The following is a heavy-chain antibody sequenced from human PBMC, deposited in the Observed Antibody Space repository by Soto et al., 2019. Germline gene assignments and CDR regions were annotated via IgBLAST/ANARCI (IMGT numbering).Heavy chain of an antibody. J-gene: IGHJ6*02. Sequence: GGSLRLSCAASGFTFSSYGMHWVRQAPGKGLEWVAVISYDGSNKYYADSVKGRFTISRDNSKNTLYLQMNSLRAEDTAVYYCAKDHAASSSWGHYYYYYGMDVWGQGTTVTVSS. CDR3: AKDHAASSSWGHYYYYYGMDV. CDR2: ISYDGSNK. V-gene: IGHV3-30*18. CDR1: GFTFSSYG. D-gene: IGHD6-13*01.